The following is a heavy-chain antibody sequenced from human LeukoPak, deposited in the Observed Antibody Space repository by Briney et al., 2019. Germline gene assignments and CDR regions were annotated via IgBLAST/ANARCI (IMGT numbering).Heavy chain of an antibody. J-gene: IGHJ6*03. CDR2: ISAYNGNT. V-gene: IGHV1-18*01. CDR1: GGTFSSYA. CDR3: ARRTYYYDSSGYYYDYYYYYYMDV. D-gene: IGHD3-22*01. Sequence: ASVKVSCKASGGTFSSYAISWVRQAPGQGLEWMGWISAYNGNTNYAQKLQGRVTMTTDTSTSTAYMELRSLRSDDTAVYYCARRTYYYDSSGYYYDYYYYYYMDVWGKGTTVTVSS.